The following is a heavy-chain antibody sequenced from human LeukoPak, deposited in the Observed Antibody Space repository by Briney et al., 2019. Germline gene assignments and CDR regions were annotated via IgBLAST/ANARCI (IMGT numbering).Heavy chain of an antibody. D-gene: IGHD2-2*01. Sequence: AGGSLRLSCAASGFTFSSYAMHWVRQAPGKGLEYVSAISSNGGSTYYANSVKGRFAISRDNSKNTLYLQMGSLRAEDMAVYYCVRYCSSTSCHSWGQGTLVTVSS. V-gene: IGHV3-64*01. J-gene: IGHJ4*02. CDR3: VRYCSSTSCHS. CDR2: ISSNGGST. CDR1: GFTFSSYA.